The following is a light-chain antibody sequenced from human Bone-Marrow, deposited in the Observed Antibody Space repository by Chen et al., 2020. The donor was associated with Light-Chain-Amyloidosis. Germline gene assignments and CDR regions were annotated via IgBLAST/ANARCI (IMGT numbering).Light chain of an antibody. V-gene: IGLV3-25*03. J-gene: IGLJ2*01. CDR3: QSADGSYTYEVI. CDR2: RDT. Sequence: SYALTQPPSVSVSPGQTARITCSGVDLPTKYAYWHQQKPGQAPVLVIHRDTERPSGISERFSGSSSGTTATLTISGVQAEDEADYHCQSADGSYTYEVIFGGGTKLTVL. CDR1: DLPTKY.